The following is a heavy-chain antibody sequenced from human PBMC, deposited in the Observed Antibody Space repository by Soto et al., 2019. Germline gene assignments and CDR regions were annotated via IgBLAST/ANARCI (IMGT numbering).Heavy chain of an antibody. V-gene: IGHV3-73*02. D-gene: IGHD3-3*01. CDR3: TRLVTTSYFWSGYLG. J-gene: IGHJ4*02. CDR1: GFTFSGSA. Sequence: EVQLVESGGGLVQPGGSPKLSCAASGFTFSGSAMHWVRQASGKGLEWVGRIRSKANSYATAYAASVKGRFTISRDDSKNTAYLQMNSLKTEDTAVYYCTRLVTTSYFWSGYLGWGQGTLVTVSS. CDR2: IRSKANSYAT.